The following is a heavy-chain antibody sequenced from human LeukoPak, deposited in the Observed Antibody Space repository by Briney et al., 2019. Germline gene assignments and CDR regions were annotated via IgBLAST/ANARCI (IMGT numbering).Heavy chain of an antibody. D-gene: IGHD3-16*01. CDR1: GGSVSSYY. CDR3: ARFAWGDYYFDY. Sequence: PSETLSLTCTVSGGSVSSYYWSWIRQPAGKGLEWIGRIYSSGSTNYNPSLKSRVTMSVDTSKNQFSLMLGSVTAADTAMYYCARFAWGDYYFDYWGQGTLVTVSS. V-gene: IGHV4-4*07. CDR2: IYSSGST. J-gene: IGHJ4*02.